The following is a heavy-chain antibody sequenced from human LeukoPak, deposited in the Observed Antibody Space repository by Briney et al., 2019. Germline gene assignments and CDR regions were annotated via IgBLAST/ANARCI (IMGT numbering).Heavy chain of an antibody. Sequence: PSETLSLTCTVSGGSISSSSYYWGWIRQPPGKGLEWIGSIYYSGSTYCNPSLKSRVTISVDTSKNQFSLKLSSVTAADTAVYYCARPEDDFWSGYQRWGQGTLVTVSS. CDR2: IYYSGST. V-gene: IGHV4-39*01. CDR3: ARPEDDFWSGYQR. CDR1: GGSISSSSYY. D-gene: IGHD3-3*01. J-gene: IGHJ4*02.